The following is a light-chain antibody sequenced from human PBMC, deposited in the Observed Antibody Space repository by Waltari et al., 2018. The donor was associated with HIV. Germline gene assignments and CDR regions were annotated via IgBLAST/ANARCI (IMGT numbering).Light chain of an antibody. CDR3: QSADSSGTYWV. J-gene: IGLJ3*02. CDR1: ALPKQY. Sequence: SYELTQPPSVSVSPGQTARIPYSGDALPKQYAYWYQQKPGQAPVLVIYKDSERPSGIPERFSGSSSGTTVTLTISGVQAEDEADYYCQSADSSGTYWVFGGGTKLTVL. CDR2: KDS. V-gene: IGLV3-25*03.